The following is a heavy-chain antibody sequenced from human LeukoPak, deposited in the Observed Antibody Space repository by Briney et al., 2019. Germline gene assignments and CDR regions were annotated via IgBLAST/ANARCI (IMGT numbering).Heavy chain of an antibody. J-gene: IGHJ5*02. CDR2: INSDGSSI. V-gene: IGHV3-74*01. Sequence: GGSLRLTGAASGFTSSSYWMHWVRQAPGKGLVWVSRINSDGSSINYADSVKGRFTISRDNAKNTLYLQMNSLRAEDAAVYYCARGRGPYGWFDPWGQGTLVTVSS. D-gene: IGHD3-10*01. CDR1: GFTSSSYW. CDR3: ARGRGPYGWFDP.